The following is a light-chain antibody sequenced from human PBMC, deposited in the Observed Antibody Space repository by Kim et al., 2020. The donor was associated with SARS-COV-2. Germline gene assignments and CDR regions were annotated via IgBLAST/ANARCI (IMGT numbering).Light chain of an antibody. J-gene: IGLJ1*01. Sequence: QSALTQPPSASGSPGQSVIISCTGTSRDVGRYNSVSWYQQHPGKAPKFIIHEVTKRPSGVPARFSGSKSGNTASLTVSGLQPDDEADYYCCSFAGSAYVFGTGTKVTVL. CDR2: EVT. CDR3: CSFAGSAYV. V-gene: IGLV2-8*01. CDR1: SRDVGRYNS.